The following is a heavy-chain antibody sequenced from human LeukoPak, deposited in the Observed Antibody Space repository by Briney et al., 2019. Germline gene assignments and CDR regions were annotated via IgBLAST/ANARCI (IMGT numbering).Heavy chain of an antibody. V-gene: IGHV3-33*01. Sequence: GRSLRLSCAASGFTFSSYGMHWVRQAPGKGLEWVAVIWYDGSNKYYADSVKGRFTISRDNSKNTLYLQMNSLRAEDTAVYYCARAIKTFYDFWSGNYNDWGQGTLVTVSS. J-gene: IGHJ4*02. CDR1: GFTFSSYG. D-gene: IGHD3-3*01. CDR3: ARAIKTFYDFWSGNYND. CDR2: IWYDGSNK.